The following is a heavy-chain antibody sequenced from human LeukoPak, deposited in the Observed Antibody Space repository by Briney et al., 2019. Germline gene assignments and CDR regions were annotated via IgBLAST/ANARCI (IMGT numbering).Heavy chain of an antibody. V-gene: IGHV3-48*01. CDR2: ISSTSSTI. D-gene: IGHD1-26*01. CDR1: GFTFRSFS. J-gene: IGHJ3*02. Sequence: AGESLRLSCAASGFTFRSFSMNCVRQAPGKGLEWVSYISSTSSTIYYADSVKGRFTISRDNAKTSLYLQMNSLRAEDRAVYYCARRGGFSGVGFDIWGQGTTVTVSS. CDR3: ARRGGFSGVGFDI.